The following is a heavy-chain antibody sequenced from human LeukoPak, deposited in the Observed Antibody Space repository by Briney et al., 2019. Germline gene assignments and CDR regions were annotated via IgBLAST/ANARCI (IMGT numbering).Heavy chain of an antibody. Sequence: GGSLRLSCAASGFTFSNYAMRWVRQAPGKGLEWVSGISGSGGSTYYADSVKGRFTISRDNSKNTLYLQMNSLRAEDTAVYYCAKDQPLGSYHALWGQGTLVTVSS. V-gene: IGHV3-23*01. CDR2: ISGSGGST. J-gene: IGHJ4*02. CDR3: AKDQPLGSYHAL. CDR1: GFTFSNYA. D-gene: IGHD1-26*01.